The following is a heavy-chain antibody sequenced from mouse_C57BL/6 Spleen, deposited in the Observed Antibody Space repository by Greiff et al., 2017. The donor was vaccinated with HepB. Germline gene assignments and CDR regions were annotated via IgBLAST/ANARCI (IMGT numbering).Heavy chain of an antibody. J-gene: IGHJ3*01. Sequence: QVQLQQPGAELVKPGASVKLSCKASGYTFTSYWMHWVKQRPGQGLEWIGMIHPNSGSTNYNEKFKSKATLTVDKSSSTAYMQLRSLTSEDSAVYYCARNDYGSTRFAYWGQGTLVTVSA. CDR2: IHPNSGST. D-gene: IGHD1-1*01. V-gene: IGHV1-64*01. CDR3: ARNDYGSTRFAY. CDR1: GYTFTSYW.